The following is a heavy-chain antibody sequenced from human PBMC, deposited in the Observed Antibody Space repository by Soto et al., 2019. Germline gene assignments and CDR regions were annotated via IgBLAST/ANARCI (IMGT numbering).Heavy chain of an antibody. V-gene: IGHV3-30-3*01. CDR3: ARDLGKLYDSSSYNL. CDR1: GFTFSSYA. Sequence: QVQLVESGGGVVQTGRSLRLSCAASGFTFSSYAMHWVRQAPGKGLEWVAVISYDGSNKYYADSVKGRFTISRDNSKNTLYLQMNSLRAEDTAVYYCARDLGKLYDSSSYNLWGQGTLVTVSS. CDR2: ISYDGSNK. D-gene: IGHD6-13*01. J-gene: IGHJ4*02.